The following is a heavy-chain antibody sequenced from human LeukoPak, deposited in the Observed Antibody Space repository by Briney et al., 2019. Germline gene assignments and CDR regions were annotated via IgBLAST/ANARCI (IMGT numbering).Heavy chain of an antibody. Sequence: SETLSLTCNVSGGSISNYYWNWIRQPAGKGLEWIGRFYARGNTNYNPSLKSRVTMSVDTSKNQFSLKLSSVTAADTAVYYCARSRGIISDSTLDYWGQGTLVTVSS. CDR1: GGSISNYY. D-gene: IGHD6-13*01. CDR2: FYARGNT. CDR3: ARSRGIISDSTLDY. V-gene: IGHV4-4*07. J-gene: IGHJ4*02.